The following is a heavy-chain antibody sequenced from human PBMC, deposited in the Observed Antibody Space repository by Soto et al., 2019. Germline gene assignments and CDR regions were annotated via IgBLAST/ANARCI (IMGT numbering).Heavy chain of an antibody. J-gene: IGHJ3*02. CDR2: IKQDGSEK. CDR1: GVTESSYW. V-gene: IGHV3-7*01. CDR3: ARPEAGTERAFGI. D-gene: IGHD6-19*01. Sequence: GSLRLSCAASGVTESSYWMSWVRQAPGKGLEWVANIKQDGSEKYYVDSVKGRFTISRDNAKNSLYLQMNSLRAEDTAVYYCARPEAGTERAFGIRGQGTMGTV.